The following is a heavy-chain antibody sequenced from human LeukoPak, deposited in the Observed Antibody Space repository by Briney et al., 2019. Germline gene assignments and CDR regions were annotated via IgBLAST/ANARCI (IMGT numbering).Heavy chain of an antibody. J-gene: IGHJ5*02. CDR3: AKSPVVVAAWSWFDP. CDR2: IRYDGSNK. D-gene: IGHD2-21*02. Sequence: GGSLRLSCAASGFTFSNYGMHCVRQAPGKGLEWVAFIRYDGSNKYYADSVKGRFTISRDNSKNTLYLQINSLRAEDTAVYYCAKSPVVVAAWSWFDPWGQGTLVTVSS. CDR1: GFTFSNYG. V-gene: IGHV3-30*02.